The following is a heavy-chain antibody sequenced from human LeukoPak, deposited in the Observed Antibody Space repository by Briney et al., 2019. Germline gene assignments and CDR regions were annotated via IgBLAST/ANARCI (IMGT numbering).Heavy chain of an antibody. J-gene: IGHJ4*02. CDR1: GGSISNYY. CDR2: IYYSGST. D-gene: IGHD2-15*01. V-gene: IGHV4-59*08. Sequence: SETLSLTCTVSGGSISNYYWSWIRQPPGEGLEWIGYIYYSGSTNYNPSLKSRLTMSVDTSKNQFSLKLSSVTAADTAVYYCARRYCRGSSCYSALDYSGQGTLVTVSS. CDR3: ARRYCRGSSCYSALDY.